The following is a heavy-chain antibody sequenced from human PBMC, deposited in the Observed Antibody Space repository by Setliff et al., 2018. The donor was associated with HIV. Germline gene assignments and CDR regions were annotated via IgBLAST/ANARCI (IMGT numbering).Heavy chain of an antibody. CDR3: ARAPGIAAAGTIFNY. CDR1: GGSISSGSYY. CDR2: IYTSGST. D-gene: IGHD6-13*01. Sequence: PSETLSLTCTVSGGSISSGSYYWSWIRQPAGKGLEWIGRIYTSGSTNYNPSLKSRVTISVDTSKNQFSLKLSSVTAADTAVYYCARAPGIAAAGTIFNYWGQGTLVTV. V-gene: IGHV4-61*02. J-gene: IGHJ4*02.